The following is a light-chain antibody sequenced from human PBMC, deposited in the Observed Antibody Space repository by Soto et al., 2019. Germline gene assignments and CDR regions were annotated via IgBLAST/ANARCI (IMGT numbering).Light chain of an antibody. Sequence: EIVLTQSPGTLSLSPGERGTLSCRASQSVSSNYLAWYQQKPSQAPRLLIYSAFIRATGITDRFSGSGSGTDVTLSISRLEPEDFAVYYYQYYGSSPWTFGQGTKVEIK. CDR1: QSVSSNY. J-gene: IGKJ1*01. CDR2: SAF. V-gene: IGKV3-20*01. CDR3: QYYGSSPWT.